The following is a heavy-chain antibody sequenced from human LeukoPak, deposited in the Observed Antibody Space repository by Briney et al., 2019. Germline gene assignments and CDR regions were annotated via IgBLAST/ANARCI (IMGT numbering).Heavy chain of an antibody. CDR3: ATSLFSSSSLWSGY. J-gene: IGHJ4*02. CDR2: FDPEDGKT. CDR1: GYPLADLS. D-gene: IGHD6-6*01. Sequence: ASVKASCKISGYPLADLSMHWVRQAPAKGFEWMGSFDPEDGKTTYAQRLQGRLTLTEDTSADTAYMELSSLRSEDTAVYCCATSLFSSSSLWSGYWGQGTLVTVSS. V-gene: IGHV1-24*01.